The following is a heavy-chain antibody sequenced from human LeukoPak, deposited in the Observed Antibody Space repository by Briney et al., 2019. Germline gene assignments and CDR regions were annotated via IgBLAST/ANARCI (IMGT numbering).Heavy chain of an antibody. Sequence: SVKVSCKASGYTFTSYDINWVRQAPGQGLEWMGGIIPIFGTANYAQKFQGRVTITTDESTSTAYMELSSLRSEDTAVYYCAREANFPSWYFDYWGQGTLVTVSS. CDR3: AREANFPSWYFDY. CDR1: GYTFTSYD. V-gene: IGHV1-69*05. CDR2: IIPIFGTA. D-gene: IGHD4/OR15-4a*01. J-gene: IGHJ4*02.